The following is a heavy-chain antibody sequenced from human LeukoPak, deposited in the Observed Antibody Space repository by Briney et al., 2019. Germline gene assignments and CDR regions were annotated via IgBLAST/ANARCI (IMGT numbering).Heavy chain of an antibody. CDR3: GRLFDS. V-gene: IGHV4-39*01. Sequence: SETLSLTCTVSGGAIISDNFYWGWVRQPPGKGLEWVGSINYSGTTYYNPSLRSRVSISVDTSRTQFFLRLNSVSAADTAVYYCGRLFDSWGQGILVTVSS. J-gene: IGHJ4*02. CDR1: GGAIISDNFY. CDR2: INYSGTT.